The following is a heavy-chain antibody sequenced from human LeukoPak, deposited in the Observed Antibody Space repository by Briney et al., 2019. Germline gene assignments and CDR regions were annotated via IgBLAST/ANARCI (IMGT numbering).Heavy chain of an antibody. CDR3: AKDRIQRYRGGSNFDY. Sequence: PGRSLRLSCAASGFTFNTYSMHWVRQAPGKGLEWVAVVYYDGTKNFYGDSVKGRFTISRDDSKNTVDLQMNSLRAEDSAVYYCAKDRIQRYRGGSNFDYWGQGMLVSVSS. D-gene: IGHD1-1*01. CDR2: VYYDGTKN. V-gene: IGHV3-33*03. CDR1: GFTFNTYS. J-gene: IGHJ4*02.